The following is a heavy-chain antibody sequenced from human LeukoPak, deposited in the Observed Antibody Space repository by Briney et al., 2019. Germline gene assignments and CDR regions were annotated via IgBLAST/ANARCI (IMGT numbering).Heavy chain of an antibody. Sequence: SETLSLTCTVSGGSISSYYWSWIRQPPGKGLEWIGYIYDSGSTDYNPSLKSRVTISVDTSKNQFSLKLTSVTAADTAVYYCARGIAAATDYWGQGTLVTVSS. D-gene: IGHD6-13*01. J-gene: IGHJ4*02. V-gene: IGHV4-59*01. CDR1: GGSISSYY. CDR3: ARGIAAATDY. CDR2: IYDSGST.